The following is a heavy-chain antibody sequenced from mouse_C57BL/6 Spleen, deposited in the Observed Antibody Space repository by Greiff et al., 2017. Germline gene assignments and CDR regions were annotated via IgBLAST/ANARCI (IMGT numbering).Heavy chain of an antibody. CDR2: IYPGDGDT. V-gene: IGHV1-82*01. CDR1: GYAFSSSW. J-gene: IGHJ3*01. CDR3: ARGGGLRLAWFAY. D-gene: IGHD2-4*01. Sequence: QVQLQQSGPELVKPGASVKISCKASGYAFSSSWMNWVKQRPGKGLEWIGRIYPGDGDTNYNGKFKGKATLTADKSSSTAYMQLSSLTSEDSAVYFCARGGGLRLAWFAYWGQGTLVTVSA.